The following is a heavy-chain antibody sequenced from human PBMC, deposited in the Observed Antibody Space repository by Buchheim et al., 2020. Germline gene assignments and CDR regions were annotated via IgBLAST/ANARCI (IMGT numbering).Heavy chain of an antibody. Sequence: EVQLVESGGGLVQPGGSLRLSCAASGFTFSSYWMSWVRQAPGKGLEWVANIKQDGSEKYYVDSVKGRFTISRDNAKNSLYLQMNSLRAEDTAVYYCAREGPYYYDSSGYPSYYFDYRGQGTL. D-gene: IGHD3-22*01. V-gene: IGHV3-7*01. CDR3: AREGPYYYDSSGYPSYYFDY. J-gene: IGHJ4*02. CDR2: IKQDGSEK. CDR1: GFTFSSYW.